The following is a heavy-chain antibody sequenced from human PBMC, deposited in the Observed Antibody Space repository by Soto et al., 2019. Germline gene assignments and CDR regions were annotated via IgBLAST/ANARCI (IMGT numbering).Heavy chain of an antibody. CDR2: ISAYNGNT. CDR3: ARDTNTIFGVFIELFDY. J-gene: IGHJ4*02. Sequence: QVQLVQSGAEVKKPGASVKVSCKASGYTFTSYGISWVRQAPGQGLEWMGWISAYNGNTNYAKKLQGRVTMTTDTSTSTAYKELRSLGYDDTAVYYCARDTNTIFGVFIELFDYWGQGTLVTVSS. D-gene: IGHD3-3*01. V-gene: IGHV1-18*01. CDR1: GYTFTSYG.